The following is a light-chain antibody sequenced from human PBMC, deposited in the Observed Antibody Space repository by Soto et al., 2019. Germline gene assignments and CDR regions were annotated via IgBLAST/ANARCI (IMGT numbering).Light chain of an antibody. CDR1: QSVSSY. V-gene: IGKV3-11*01. Sequence: EIVXTXSPXXXSXSXGERATLSCRASQSVSSYLAWYQQKPGQAPRLLIYDASNRATGIPARFSGSGSGTDFTLTISSLEPEDFAVYYCQQRSNWPPITFGQGTRLEIK. CDR3: QQRSNWPPIT. CDR2: DAS. J-gene: IGKJ5*01.